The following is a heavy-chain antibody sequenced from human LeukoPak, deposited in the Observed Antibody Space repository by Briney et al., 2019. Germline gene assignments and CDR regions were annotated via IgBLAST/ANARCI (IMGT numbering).Heavy chain of an antibody. CDR2: INHSGST. CDR1: GGSFSGYY. CDR3: ASLRWGDAFDI. V-gene: IGHV4-34*01. J-gene: IGHJ3*02. D-gene: IGHD4-23*01. Sequence: PSETLSLTCAVYGGSFSGYYWSWIRQPPGKGLEWIGEINHSGSTNYNPSLKSRVTISVDTSKNQFSLKLSSVTAADTAVYYCASLRWGDAFDIWGQGTMVTVSS.